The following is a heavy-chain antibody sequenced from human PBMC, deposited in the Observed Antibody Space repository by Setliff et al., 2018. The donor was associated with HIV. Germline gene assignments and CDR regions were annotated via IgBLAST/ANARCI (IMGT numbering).Heavy chain of an antibody. CDR2: INHRGNT. CDR1: GGSFSGYF. CDR3: ARRFGEVYDWIDP. Sequence: SETLSLTCAVDGGSFSGYFWSWIRQTPGKGLEWIGEINHRGNTNYNPSLKSRVSILLDMSKNQFSLKVNAVTAADTAVYYCARRFGEVYDWIDPWGQGTLVTVSS. V-gene: IGHV4-34*01. J-gene: IGHJ5*02. D-gene: IGHD3-10*01.